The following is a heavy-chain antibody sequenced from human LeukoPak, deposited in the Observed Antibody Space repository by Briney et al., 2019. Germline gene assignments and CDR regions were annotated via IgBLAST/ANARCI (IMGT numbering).Heavy chain of an antibody. V-gene: IGHV3-9*03. J-gene: IGHJ4*02. CDR1: GFTFSSYW. D-gene: IGHD4-17*01. Sequence: QPGGSLRLSCAASGFTFSSYWMHWVRQAPGKGLEWVSGISWNSGSIGYADSVKGRFTISRDNAKNSLYLQMNSLRAEDMALYYCAKALYGDYFSLDYWGQGTLVTVSS. CDR3: AKALYGDYFSLDY. CDR2: ISWNSGSI.